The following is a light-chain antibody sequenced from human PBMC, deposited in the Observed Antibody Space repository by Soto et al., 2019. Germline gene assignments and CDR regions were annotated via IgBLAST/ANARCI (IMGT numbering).Light chain of an antibody. J-gene: IGKJ3*01. V-gene: IGKV3-11*01. CDR2: DAS. Sequence: EIVLTQSPATLSLSPGEIATLSCRASQSVSSYLAWYQQKPGQAPRLLIYDASNRATGIPARFSGSGSGTDFTLTISSLEPEDFAVYYCQQRSNWAGAFGPGTKVDIK. CDR3: QQRSNWAGA. CDR1: QSVSSY.